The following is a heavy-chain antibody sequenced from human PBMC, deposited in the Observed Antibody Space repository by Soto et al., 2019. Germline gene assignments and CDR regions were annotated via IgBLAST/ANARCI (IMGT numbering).Heavy chain of an antibody. J-gene: IGHJ4*02. CDR2: IWCDGSNK. V-gene: IGHV3-33*01. CDR1: GFTFSSYG. Sequence: QVQLVESGGGVVQPGRSLRRSCAASGFTFSSYGMHWVRQAPGKGLEWEEVIWCDGSNKYYADSLKGRFTISRDNSKSTLYLQRNSLRAEDTAVYYCARFSSSWYGRIDYWGQGTLVTVSS. CDR3: ARFSSSWYGRIDY. D-gene: IGHD6-13*01.